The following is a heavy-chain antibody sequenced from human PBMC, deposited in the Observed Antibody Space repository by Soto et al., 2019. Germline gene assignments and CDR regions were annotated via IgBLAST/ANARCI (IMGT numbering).Heavy chain of an antibody. J-gene: IGHJ4*02. Sequence: EVQLVESGGGLVKPGGSLRLSCAASGFTFSDVWMTWVRQAPGKGLEWVGRVKSKTDGGTVDYAAPVKGRFIISRDDSRSTVSLQMDRLKIEDTAVYYCMTPAGGGRTVDYWGQGSLAIVSS. CDR1: GFTFSDVW. CDR2: VKSKTDGGTV. D-gene: IGHD3-16*01. CDR3: MTPAGGGRTVDY. V-gene: IGHV3-15*01.